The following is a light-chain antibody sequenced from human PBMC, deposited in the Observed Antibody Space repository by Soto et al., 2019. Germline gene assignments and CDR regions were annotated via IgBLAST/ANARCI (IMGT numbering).Light chain of an antibody. CDR1: QSFTSRS. J-gene: IGKJ1*01. Sequence: VLTQSPGTLAFSPGERASRACRASQSFTSRSLAWYQQEPGLAARFLISGASNRAAGIPDRFSGSGSGTDFTLTISRLEPEDFAVYYCQQYDSSPRTFGQGTKVDI. CDR3: QQYDSSPRT. V-gene: IGKV3-20*01. CDR2: GAS.